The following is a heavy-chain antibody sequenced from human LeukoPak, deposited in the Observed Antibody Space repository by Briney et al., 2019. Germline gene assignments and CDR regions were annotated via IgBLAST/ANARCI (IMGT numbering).Heavy chain of an antibody. D-gene: IGHD6-19*01. CDR1: GYTFTSYD. CDR2: MNPNSGNT. J-gene: IGHJ4*02. V-gene: IGHV1-8*01. Sequence: ASVKVSCKASGYTFTSYDINWVRQTTGQGLEWTGWMNPNSGNTGYAQKFQGRVTMTRNTSISTAYMEPNSLRAEDTAVYYCARGGASGWYDLDYWGQGTLVTVSS. CDR3: ARGGASGWYDLDY.